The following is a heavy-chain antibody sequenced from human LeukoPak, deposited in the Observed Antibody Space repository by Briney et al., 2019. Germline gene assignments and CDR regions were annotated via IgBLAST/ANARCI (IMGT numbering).Heavy chain of an antibody. CDR1: GFIFSNYA. D-gene: IGHD2-15*01. J-gene: IGHJ4*02. CDR3: AKSRSGGGSCYNY. V-gene: IGHV3-23*01. Sequence: GGSLRLSCAASGFIFSNYAMSWVRQARGKGLEWVSTISGSDDSTYYADSVRGRFTISRDNSKNTLYLQMNSLRAEDTAVYYCAKSRSGGGSCYNYWGQGTLVTVSS. CDR2: ISGSDDST.